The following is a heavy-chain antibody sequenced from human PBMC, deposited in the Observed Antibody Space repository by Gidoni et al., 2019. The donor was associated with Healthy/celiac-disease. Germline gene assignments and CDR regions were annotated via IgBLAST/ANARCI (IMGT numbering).Heavy chain of an antibody. V-gene: IGHV3-9*01. J-gene: IGHJ4*02. D-gene: IGHD6-19*01. CDR2: ISWNSGSI. Sequence: EVPLVDSVVGLVPPCRSLSLPCPPSRFTFDDSAMPWVRQAPGKGLEWVSGISWNSGSIGYADSVKGRFTIPRDNAKNSLYLQMNSLRAEDTALYYCAKGRAGPTDYWGQGTLVTVSS. CDR1: RFTFDDSA. CDR3: AKGRAGPTDY.